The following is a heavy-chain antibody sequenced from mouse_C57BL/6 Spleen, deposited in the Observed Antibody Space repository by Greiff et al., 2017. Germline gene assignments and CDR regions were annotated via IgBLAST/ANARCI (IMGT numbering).Heavy chain of an antibody. V-gene: IGHV1-39*01. CDR2: INPNYGTT. Sequence: VQLQQSGPELVKPGASVKISCKATGYSFTDYNMNWVKQSNGKSLEWIGVINPNYGTTSYNQKFKGKATLTVDQSSSTAYIQLNSLTSEDSAVYYCAKTHYYGSPLDYWGQGTTLTVSS. CDR3: AKTHYYGSPLDY. J-gene: IGHJ2*01. D-gene: IGHD1-1*01. CDR1: GYSFTDYN.